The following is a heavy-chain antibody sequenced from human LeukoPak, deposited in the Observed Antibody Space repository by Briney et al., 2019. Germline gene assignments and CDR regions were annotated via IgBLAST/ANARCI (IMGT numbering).Heavy chain of an antibody. CDR3: AKDSYPLGNYVTYFDS. CDR1: GFTFGSYA. V-gene: IGHV3-23*01. Sequence: GGSLRLSCAASGFTFGSYAMSWVRQAPGKGLEWVSTISGSGVSTYFADSVKGRFTISRDNSKNTLYLQMNSLRPEDTAVYYCAKDSYPLGNYVTYFDSWGQGTLVTVSS. D-gene: IGHD1-7*01. J-gene: IGHJ4*02. CDR2: ISGSGVST.